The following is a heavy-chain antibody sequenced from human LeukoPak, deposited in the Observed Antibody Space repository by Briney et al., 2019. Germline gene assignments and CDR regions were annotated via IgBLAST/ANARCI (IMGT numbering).Heavy chain of an antibody. CDR1: GGSFSGYY. V-gene: IGHV4-34*01. CDR3: ARALYCSSTSCYRPYNWFDP. Sequence: SETLSLTCAVYGGSFSGYYWSWIRQPPGKGLEWIGEINHSGSTNYNPSLKSRVTISVDTPKNQFSLKLSSVTAADTAVYYCARALYCSSTSCYRPYNWFDPWGQGTLVTVSS. CDR2: INHSGST. J-gene: IGHJ5*02. D-gene: IGHD2-2*01.